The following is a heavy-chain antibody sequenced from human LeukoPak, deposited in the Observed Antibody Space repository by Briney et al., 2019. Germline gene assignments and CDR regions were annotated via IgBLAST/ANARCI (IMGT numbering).Heavy chain of an antibody. CDR1: GFTFSSYA. CDR2: ISGSGGST. D-gene: IGHD3-22*01. CDR3: AKVAVWYYDSSASQVDV. J-gene: IGHJ6*04. V-gene: IGHV3-23*01. Sequence: GGSLRLSCAASGFTFSSYAMSWVRQAPGKGLEGVSAISGSGGSTYYADSVKGRFTISRDNSKNTLYLQMNSLRAEDTAVYYCAKVAVWYYDSSASQVDVWGKGTTVTVSS.